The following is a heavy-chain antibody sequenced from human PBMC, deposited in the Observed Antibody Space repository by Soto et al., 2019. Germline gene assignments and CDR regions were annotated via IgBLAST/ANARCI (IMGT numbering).Heavy chain of an antibody. J-gene: IGHJ4*02. CDR2: ISYAGSNK. CDR1: GFTFSGYG. V-gene: IGHV3-30*14. CDR3: ARGGSVGEFSD. D-gene: IGHD3-10*01. Sequence: GGSLRLCCAASGFTFSGYGMHGVRQAPGKGLEWVAVISYAGSNKYYADSVKGRFTISRDNSKNTLYPQMNSPRADDTALYYWARGGSVGEFSDWGQGILVTVSS.